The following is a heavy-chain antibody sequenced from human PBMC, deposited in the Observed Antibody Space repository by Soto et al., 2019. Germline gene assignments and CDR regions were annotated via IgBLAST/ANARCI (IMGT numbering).Heavy chain of an antibody. CDR2: FNPILKTA. CDR1: GGIFSSYV. J-gene: IGHJ6*02. Sequence: ASVKVSCKAPGGIFSSYVINWVRQAPGQGLEWMGGFNPILKTADHAQTFQGRVTITADESTSTAYMELSSLRAEDTAVYYCARGGISAMIGPINYGMDVWGQGTTVTVS. D-gene: IGHD3-16*01. CDR3: ARGGISAMIGPINYGMDV. V-gene: IGHV1-69*13.